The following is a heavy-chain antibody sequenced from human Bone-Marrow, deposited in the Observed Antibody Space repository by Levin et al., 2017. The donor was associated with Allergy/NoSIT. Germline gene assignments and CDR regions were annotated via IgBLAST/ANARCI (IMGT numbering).Heavy chain of an antibody. J-gene: IGHJ5*02. Sequence: SETLSLTCTVSGDSITSKPLYWGWIRQSPGKGLEWIGNTYYSGATSHYNPSLKSRVTISVDTSKNQFTLSLTSVTAADTAVYYCGREMELQGRGNWFYPWGQGILVTVSS. CDR3: GREMELQGRGNWFYP. D-gene: IGHD1-7*01. V-gene: IGHV4-39*02. CDR1: GDSITSKPLY. CDR2: TYYSGATS.